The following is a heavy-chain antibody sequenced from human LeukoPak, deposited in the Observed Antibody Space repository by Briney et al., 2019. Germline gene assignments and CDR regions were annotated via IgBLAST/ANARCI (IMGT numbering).Heavy chain of an antibody. CDR2: ISSSGSTI. D-gene: IGHD3-10*01. J-gene: IGHJ4*02. V-gene: IGHV3-48*03. CDR3: AREDLYRGVLY. Sequence: GGSLRLSCAASGFTFSSYEMNWVRQAPGKGLEWVSYISSSGSTIYYADSVKGRFTISRDNAKNSLYLQMNSLRAEDTAVYYCAREDLYRGVLYWGQGTLVTVSS. CDR1: GFTFSSYE.